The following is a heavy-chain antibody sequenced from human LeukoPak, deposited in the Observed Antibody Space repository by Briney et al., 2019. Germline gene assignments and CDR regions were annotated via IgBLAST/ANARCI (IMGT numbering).Heavy chain of an antibody. J-gene: IGHJ5*02. CDR1: GFTVSSNY. V-gene: IGHV3-53*01. CDR3: ARDNYESSGYYSYNWFDP. D-gene: IGHD3-22*01. Sequence: PGGSLRLSCAAPGFTVSSNYMSWVRQAPGKGLEWVSVIYSGGSTYYADSVKGRFTISRDNSKNTLYLQMNSLRAEDTALYYCARDNYESSGYYSYNWFDPWGQGTLVTVSS. CDR2: IYSGGST.